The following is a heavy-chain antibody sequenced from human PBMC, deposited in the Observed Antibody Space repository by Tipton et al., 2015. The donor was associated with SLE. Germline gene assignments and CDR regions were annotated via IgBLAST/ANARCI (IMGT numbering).Heavy chain of an antibody. V-gene: IGHV1-18*01. J-gene: IGHJ3*02. Sequence: QVQLVQSGAEVKKPGASVKVSCRASGYTFTSYGISWVRQVPGQGLEWMGWITPYNANTNYAQKLQGRVTMTTDTSTSTAYMELRSLRSDDTAVYYCARSCSSTSCPPGDAFDIWGQGTMVTVSS. CDR3: ARSCSSTSCPPGDAFDI. CDR2: ITPYNANT. CDR1: GYTFTSYG. D-gene: IGHD2-2*01.